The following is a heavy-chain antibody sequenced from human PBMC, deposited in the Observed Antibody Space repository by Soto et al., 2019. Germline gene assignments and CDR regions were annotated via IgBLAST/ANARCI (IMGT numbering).Heavy chain of an antibody. D-gene: IGHD1-7*01. CDR1: GYIFTSQG. CDR2: ISTYNGNP. Sequence: QIQLVQAGAEVKKPWASVKVSCKASGYIFTSQGISWVRQAPGQGLEWMGWISTYNGNPNYAQKLQGRVTMTTNTSTTTAFLELRSLTSDDTAVYYCARGRTRALDYWGQGTPVIVSS. V-gene: IGHV1-18*01. CDR3: ARGRTRALDY. J-gene: IGHJ4*02.